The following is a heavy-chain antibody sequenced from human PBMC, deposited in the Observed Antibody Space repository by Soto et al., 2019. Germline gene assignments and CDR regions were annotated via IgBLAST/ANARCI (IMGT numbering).Heavy chain of an antibody. CDR2: ISAYNGNT. J-gene: IGHJ5*02. V-gene: IGHV1-18*01. CDR3: AREVLLGRGHGWFDP. Sequence: QVQLVQSGAEVKKPGASVKVSCKASGYTFTSYGISWVRQAPGQGLEWMGWISAYNGNTNYAQKLHGRDTSHTRSYNKTAHLELRRLRSDDTAVYYWAREVLLGRGHGWFDPWGQGTLVTVSS. CDR1: GYTFTSYG. D-gene: IGHD1-1*01.